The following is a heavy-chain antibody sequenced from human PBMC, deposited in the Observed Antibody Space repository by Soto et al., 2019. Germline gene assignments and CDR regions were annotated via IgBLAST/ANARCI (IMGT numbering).Heavy chain of an antibody. Sequence: QVQLVESGGGVVQPGRSLRLSCAVSGFTVSSFGMHWVRQAPGKGLEWVAVISRDGVTKFYADSVKGRFTISKDNSRNTLFLEMNSRRGDDMALYYCTGEVASGYWGQGTLVTVSS. D-gene: IGHD2-8*02. CDR1: GFTVSSFG. V-gene: IGHV3-30*03. J-gene: IGHJ4*02. CDR3: TGEVASGY. CDR2: ISRDGVTK.